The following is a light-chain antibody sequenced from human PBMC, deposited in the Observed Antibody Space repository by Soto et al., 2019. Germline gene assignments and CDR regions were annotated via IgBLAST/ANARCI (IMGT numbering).Light chain of an antibody. CDR2: DVS. CDR3: CSYAGNSLWV. CDR1: SSDVGGSNF. J-gene: IGLJ3*02. Sequence: QSALTQPRSVSGSPGQSVTISCTATSSDVGGSNFVSWYQQHAGKAPKLVIYDVSKRPSGVPDRFSGSKSGNAASLTISGLQVEDEADYYCCSYAGNSLWVFGGGTKLTVL. V-gene: IGLV2-11*01.